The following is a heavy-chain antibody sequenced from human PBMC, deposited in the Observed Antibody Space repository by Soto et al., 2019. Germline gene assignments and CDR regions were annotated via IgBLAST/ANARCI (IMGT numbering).Heavy chain of an antibody. V-gene: IGHV1-58*02. J-gene: IGHJ4*02. CDR3: AVEGMYSSIDY. Sequence: ASVKVSCKASGYTFTSYGISWVRQAPGQGLEWIGWIVVGSGNTNYAQKFQERVTITRDMSTSTAYMELSSLRSEDTAVYYCAVEGMYSSIDYWGQGTLVTVSS. D-gene: IGHD6-13*01. CDR1: GYTFTSYG. CDR2: IVVGSGNT.